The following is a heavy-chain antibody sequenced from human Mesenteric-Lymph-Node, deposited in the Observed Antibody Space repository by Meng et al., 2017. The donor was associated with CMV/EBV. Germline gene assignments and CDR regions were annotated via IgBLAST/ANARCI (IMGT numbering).Heavy chain of an antibody. D-gene: IGHD6-6*01. CDR3: ANHKGSSSSDSFDF. Sequence: SGFTFSRYAMTWVRQAPGKGLEWVSVISGGGDITYYIDSVKGRFTISRDNYKNTLYLQMNSLGAEDTAVYYCANHKGSSSSDSFDFWGQGTLVTVSS. V-gene: IGHV3-23*03. J-gene: IGHJ4*02. CDR2: ISGGGDIT. CDR1: GFTFSRYA.